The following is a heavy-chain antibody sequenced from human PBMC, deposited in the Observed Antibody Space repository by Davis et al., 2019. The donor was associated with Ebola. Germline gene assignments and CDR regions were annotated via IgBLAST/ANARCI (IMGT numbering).Heavy chain of an antibody. D-gene: IGHD6-6*01. CDR2: ISGSGGSA. V-gene: IGHV3-23*01. Sequence: GESLKISCAASGFTFSSYAMSWVRQAPGKGLEWVSAISGSGGSAYYADSVKGRFTISRDNSKNTLYLRMNSLRAEDTAVYYCAKDRYSSSSPGLFDPWGQGTLVTVSS. J-gene: IGHJ5*02. CDR1: GFTFSSYA. CDR3: AKDRYSSSSPGLFDP.